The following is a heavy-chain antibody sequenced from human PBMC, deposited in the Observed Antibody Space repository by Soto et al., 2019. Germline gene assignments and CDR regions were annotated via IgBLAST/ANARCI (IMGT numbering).Heavy chain of an antibody. D-gene: IGHD3-22*01. Sequence: QVQVVESGGGVVQPGRSLRLSCVASGFIFDGYGMHWVRQAPGKGMEWVALIWYDGSNKYYADSVKGRFTISRDNSKNTLYLQMNSLRAEDTAVYYCVRDRDYYDSVWVQGTLVTVS. CDR2: IWYDGSNK. V-gene: IGHV3-33*01. CDR1: GFIFDGYG. J-gene: IGHJ4*02. CDR3: VRDRDYYDSV.